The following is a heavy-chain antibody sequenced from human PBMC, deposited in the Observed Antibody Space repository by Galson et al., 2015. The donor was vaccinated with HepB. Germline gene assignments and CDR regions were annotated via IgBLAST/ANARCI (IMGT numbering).Heavy chain of an antibody. CDR2: INAGNGNT. D-gene: IGHD6-13*01. J-gene: IGHJ6*02. CDR3: ARAGWFLGIAAAGTVERYYYYGMDV. Sequence: SVKASCKASGYTFTSYAMHWVRQAPGQRLEWMGWINAGNGNTKYSQKFQGRVTITRDTSASTAYMELSSLRSEDTAVYYCARAGWFLGIAAAGTVERYYYYGMDVWGQGTTVTVSS. CDR1: GYTFTSYA. V-gene: IGHV1-3*01.